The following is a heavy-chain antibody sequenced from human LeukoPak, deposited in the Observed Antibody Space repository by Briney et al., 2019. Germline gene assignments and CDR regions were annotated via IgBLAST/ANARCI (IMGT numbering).Heavy chain of an antibody. D-gene: IGHD1-26*01. CDR3: AKSFSFPYYFDY. V-gene: IGHV3-23*01. CDR2: ISGSGGST. Sequence: GGSLRLSCAASGFTFSSYAMSWVRQAPGKGLEWASAISGSGGSTYYADSVKGRFTISRDNSKNTLYLQMNSLRAEDTAVYYCAKSFSFPYYFDYWGQGTLVTVSS. J-gene: IGHJ4*02. CDR1: GFTFSSYA.